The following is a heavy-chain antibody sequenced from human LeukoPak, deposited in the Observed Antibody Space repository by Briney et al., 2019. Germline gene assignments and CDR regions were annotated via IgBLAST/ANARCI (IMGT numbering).Heavy chain of an antibody. CDR2: MNPNSGNT. V-gene: IGHV1-8*01. Sequence: GASVKVSCKASGYTFTSYDINWVRQATGQGLEWMGWMNPNSGNTGYAQKFQGRVTMTRNTSISTAYMELSSLRSEDTAVYYCARGQLDQYYYYYYYMDVWGKGTTVTVSS. CDR1: GYTFTSYD. J-gene: IGHJ6*03. CDR3: ARGQLDQYYYYYYYMDV. D-gene: IGHD1-1*01.